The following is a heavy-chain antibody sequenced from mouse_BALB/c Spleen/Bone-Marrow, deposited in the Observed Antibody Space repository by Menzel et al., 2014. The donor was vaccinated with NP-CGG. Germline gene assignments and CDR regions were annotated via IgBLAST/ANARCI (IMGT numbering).Heavy chain of an antibody. CDR2: IYPYNGGT. CDR1: GYTFTDYN. J-gene: IGHJ3*01. V-gene: IGHV1S29*02. CDR3: ARSEGYDYDWFAY. Sequence: EVKLQESGPELVKPGASVKISCKASGYTFTDYNMHWVKQSHGKSLEWIGYIYPYNGGTGYNQKFKSKATLTVDNSSSTAYMELRSLTSEDSAVYYCARSEGYDYDWFAYWGQGTLVTVP. D-gene: IGHD2-4*01.